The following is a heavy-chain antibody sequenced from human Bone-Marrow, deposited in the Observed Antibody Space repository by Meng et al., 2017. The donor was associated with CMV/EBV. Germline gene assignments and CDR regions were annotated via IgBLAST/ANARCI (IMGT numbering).Heavy chain of an antibody. V-gene: IGHV3-30*04. D-gene: IGHD6-19*01. CDR3: ARGGIAVGRGYFDY. J-gene: IGHJ4*02. Sequence: GESLKISCAASGFTFSSYAMHWVRQAPGKGLEWVAVISYDGSNKYYADSVKGRFTISRDNSKNTLYLQMNSLRAEDTAVYYCARGGIAVGRGYFDYWGQGTLVTVSS. CDR2: ISYDGSNK. CDR1: GFTFSSYA.